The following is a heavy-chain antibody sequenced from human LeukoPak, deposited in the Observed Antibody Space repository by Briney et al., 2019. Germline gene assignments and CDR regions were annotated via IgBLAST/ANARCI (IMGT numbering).Heavy chain of an antibody. V-gene: IGHV3-21*01. CDR1: GFAFSTYS. D-gene: IGHD3-10*01. J-gene: IGHJ4*02. CDR2: ISSHSNYI. Sequence: GGSLRLSCAASGFAFSTYSMNWVRQAPGKGLEWVSFISSHSNYINYADSVKGRFTISRDNAKNSLYLQMNSLGAEDTAVYYCAKGHYYGSGSLDYWGQGTLVTVSS. CDR3: AKGHYYGSGSLDY.